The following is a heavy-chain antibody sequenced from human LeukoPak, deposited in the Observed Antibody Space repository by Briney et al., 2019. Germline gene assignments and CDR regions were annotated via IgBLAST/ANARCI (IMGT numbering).Heavy chain of an antibody. J-gene: IGHJ6*03. CDR3: AKVLNPVISLYYYYMDV. CDR2: IYSGGST. CDR1: GFTVSSNY. Sequence: GGSLRLSCAASGFTVSSNYMSWVRQAPGKGLEWVSVIYSGGSTYYADSVKGRFTISRDNSKNTLYLQMNSLRAEDTAVYYCAKVLNPVISLYYYYMDVWGKGTTVTVSS. V-gene: IGHV3-53*01.